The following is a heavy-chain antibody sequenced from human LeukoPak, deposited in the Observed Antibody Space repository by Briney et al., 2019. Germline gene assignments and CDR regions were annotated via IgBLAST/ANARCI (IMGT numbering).Heavy chain of an antibody. CDR3: ARDMRYCSSTSCYNTYWFDP. J-gene: IGHJ5*02. V-gene: IGHV4-31*03. Sequence: SQTLSLTCTVSGGSISSGGYYWSWIRQHPGKGLEWIGYIYYSGSTYYNPSLKSRVTISVDTSKNQFSLKLSSVTAADTAVYYCARDMRYCSSTSCYNTYWFDPWGQGTLVTVSS. D-gene: IGHD2-2*02. CDR1: GGSISSGGYY. CDR2: IYYSGST.